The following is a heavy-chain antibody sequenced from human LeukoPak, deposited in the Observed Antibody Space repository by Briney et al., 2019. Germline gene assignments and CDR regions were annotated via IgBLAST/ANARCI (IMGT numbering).Heavy chain of an antibody. CDR3: AREAAPKAVRV. J-gene: IGHJ3*01. CDR2: INPNNGGT. V-gene: IGHV1-2*02. D-gene: IGHD2-15*01. CDR1: GYTLTDKH. Sequence: EASVKVSFKSSGYTLTDKHLHWVAPAPGQGLEWMGWINPNNGGTSFAQNFQGRVTLTRDTSISTAYMELSTLTSDDTAVYCCAREAAPKAVRVWGQGTMVTVST.